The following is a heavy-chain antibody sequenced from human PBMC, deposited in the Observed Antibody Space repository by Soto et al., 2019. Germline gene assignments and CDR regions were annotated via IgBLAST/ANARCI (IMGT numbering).Heavy chain of an antibody. J-gene: IGHJ4*02. CDR1: GFTFSTYW. CDR2: INEEGSEK. V-gene: IGHV3-7*01. CDR3: SRSLNS. Sequence: QAGGSQRLSCPASGFTFSTYWMDWVRQTPGKGLEWVSNINEEGSEKNYVDSVKGRFTIYRDNAKNSLYLQMSSLTAEDSALYYCSRSLNSWGQGTLVTVSS.